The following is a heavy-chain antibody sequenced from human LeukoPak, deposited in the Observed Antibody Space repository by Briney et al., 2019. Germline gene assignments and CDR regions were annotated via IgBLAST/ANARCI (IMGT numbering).Heavy chain of an antibody. CDR3: ARVTTVTTVGY. V-gene: IGHV3-66*02. CDR1: GFTVSSNY. J-gene: IGHJ4*02. Sequence: GGSLGLSCAASGFTVSSNYMSWVRQAPGKGLEWVSVIYSGGSTYYADSVKGRFTISRDNSKNTLYLQMNSLRAEDTAVYYCARVTTVTTVGYWGQGTLVTVSS. CDR2: IYSGGST. D-gene: IGHD4-11*01.